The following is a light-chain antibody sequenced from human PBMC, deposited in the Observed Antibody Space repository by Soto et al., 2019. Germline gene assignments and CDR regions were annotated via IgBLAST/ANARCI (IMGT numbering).Light chain of an antibody. J-gene: IGLJ1*01. CDR3: SSYTSSSTYV. V-gene: IGLV2-14*01. Sequence: QSALTQPASVSGSPGQSITISCTGTSSDVGGYNYVSWYQQHPGKAPKLMIYDVSNRPSGVSNRFSGSKSGNTASLTISGRKGEDEADYYCSSYTSSSTYVFGTGTKVTVL. CDR2: DVS. CDR1: SSDVGGYNY.